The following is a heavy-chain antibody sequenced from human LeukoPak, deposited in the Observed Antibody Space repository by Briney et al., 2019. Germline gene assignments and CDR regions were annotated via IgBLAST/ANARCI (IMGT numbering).Heavy chain of an antibody. D-gene: IGHD4-17*01. CDR1: GGTFSSSA. V-gene: IGHV1-69*05. CDR2: IIPVYGAP. Sequence: SVRVSCKASGGTFSSSAINWVRQAPGQGLEWMGRIIPVYGAPKFAQKFQGRVTITTDESTRTAYMELSSLRSEDTAVYYCASKYGDNAPYHFDNWGQGTLVTVSS. J-gene: IGHJ4*02. CDR3: ASKYGDNAPYHFDN.